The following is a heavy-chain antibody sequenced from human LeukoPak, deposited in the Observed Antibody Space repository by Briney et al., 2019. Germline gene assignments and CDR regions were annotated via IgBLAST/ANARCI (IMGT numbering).Heavy chain of an antibody. CDR2: ISYDESNK. D-gene: IGHD3-9*01. CDR1: GFTFSGYG. Sequence: PWGSLSLSCAASGFTFSGYGMHWVGHPPGKRLQWVAGISYDESNKYYAASVKGRFTISTDNSKNTLYLQMNSLRAEDTAVYYCAKSAFYYDILTGPWDYWGQGTMVTVSS. CDR3: AKSAFYYDILTGPWDY. V-gene: IGHV3-30*18. J-gene: IGHJ4*02.